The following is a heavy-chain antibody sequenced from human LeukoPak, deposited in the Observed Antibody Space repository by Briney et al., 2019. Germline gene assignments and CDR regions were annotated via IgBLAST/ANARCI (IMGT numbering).Heavy chain of an antibody. CDR2: IYYSGST. J-gene: IGHJ6*03. CDR1: GGSISSYY. V-gene: IGHV4-59*13. Sequence: SETLSLTCTVSGGSISSYYWSWIRQPPGKGLEWIGYIYYSGSTNYSPSLKSRVTISVDTSKDQFSLKLSSLTAADTAVYYCARAPYYYCMDVWGKGTTVTVSS. CDR3: ARAPYYYCMDV.